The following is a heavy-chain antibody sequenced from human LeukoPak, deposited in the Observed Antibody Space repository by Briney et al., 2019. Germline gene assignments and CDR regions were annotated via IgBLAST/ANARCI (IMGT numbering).Heavy chain of an antibody. CDR2: IKQDGSEK. CDR1: GFTFSRCW. D-gene: IGHD3-3*01. J-gene: IGHJ4*02. V-gene: IGHV3-7*01. CDR3: ARHIDSYDFWSGYYIDY. Sequence: GGSLRLSCAASGFTFSRCWMSWVRQAPGKGLEWVANIKQDGSEKYYVDSVKGRFTISRDNAKNSLYLQMNSLRAEDTAVYYCARHIDSYDFWSGYYIDYWGRGTMVTVSP.